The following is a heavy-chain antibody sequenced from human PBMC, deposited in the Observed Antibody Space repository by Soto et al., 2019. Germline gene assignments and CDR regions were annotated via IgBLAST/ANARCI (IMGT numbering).Heavy chain of an antibody. CDR3: ARGIQYRYGMDV. J-gene: IGHJ6*02. V-gene: IGHV3-20*04. D-gene: IGHD4-4*01. CDR1: GFTFDDYG. CDR2: INGDGSNT. Sequence: PGGSLRLSCAASGFTFDDYGMNWVRQAPGKGLEWVSGINGDGSNTFYADSVKGRLTISRDNAKNTVYLQMNSLRVEHTAVYYCARGIQYRYGMDVWGQGTTVTVSS.